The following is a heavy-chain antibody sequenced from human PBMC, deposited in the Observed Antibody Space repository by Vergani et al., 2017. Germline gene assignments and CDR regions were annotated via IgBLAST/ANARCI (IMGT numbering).Heavy chain of an antibody. CDR1: GFTFDAYT. J-gene: IGHJ5*02. Sequence: EVQLVESGGVVVQPGGSLRLSCAASGFTFDAYTMHWVRQAPGKGLEWVSLISWDGGSTYYADSVKGRFTISRDNSKNSLYLQMNSLRTEDTALYYCAKALSGWSWFDPWGQGTLVTVSS. CDR3: AKALSGWSWFDP. CDR2: ISWDGGST. V-gene: IGHV3-43*01. D-gene: IGHD6-19*01.